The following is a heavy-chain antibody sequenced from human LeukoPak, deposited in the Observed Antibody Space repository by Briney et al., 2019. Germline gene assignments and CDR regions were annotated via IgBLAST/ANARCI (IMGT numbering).Heavy chain of an antibody. D-gene: IGHD5-24*01. J-gene: IGHJ4*02. Sequence: SVKVSCKASGGTFSSYAISWVRQAPGQGLEWMGRIIPIFGIANYAQKFQGRATITADKSTSTAYMELSSLRSEDTAVYYCASMEMATITIDYWGQGTLVTVSS. CDR3: ASMEMATITIDY. V-gene: IGHV1-69*04. CDR1: GGTFSSYA. CDR2: IIPIFGIA.